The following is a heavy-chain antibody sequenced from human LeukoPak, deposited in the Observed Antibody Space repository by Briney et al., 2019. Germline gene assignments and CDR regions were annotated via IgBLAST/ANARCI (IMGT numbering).Heavy chain of an antibody. D-gene: IGHD2-21*02. V-gene: IGHV4-59*01. Sequence: SETLSLTCTVSGGSISSYYWSWIRQPPGKGLEWIGYIYYSGSANYNPSLKSRVTISVDTSKNQFSLKLSSVTAADTAVYYCARVTLQYYFDYWGQGTLVTVSS. J-gene: IGHJ4*02. CDR1: GGSISSYY. CDR2: IYYSGSA. CDR3: ARVTLQYYFDY.